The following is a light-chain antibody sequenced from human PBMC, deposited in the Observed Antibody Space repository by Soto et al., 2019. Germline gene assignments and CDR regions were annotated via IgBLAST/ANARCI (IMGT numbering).Light chain of an antibody. V-gene: IGKV1D-16*01. J-gene: IGKJ4*01. Sequence: DVQMTQSPSSLSASVGDRVTITCRASQDIKTWLVWYQQKPEQAPKSLIYAASGLQAGVPSRFSGSRSGTDFTLTISSLQPEDSAIYYCQQYNSYPLTFGGGT. CDR3: QQYNSYPLT. CDR2: AAS. CDR1: QDIKTW.